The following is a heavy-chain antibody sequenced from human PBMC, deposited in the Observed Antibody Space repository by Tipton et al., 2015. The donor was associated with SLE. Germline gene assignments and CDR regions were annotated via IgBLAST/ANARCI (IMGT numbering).Heavy chain of an antibody. J-gene: IGHJ3*01. CDR3: ARYGSAFDV. Sequence: GLVKPSETLSLTCVVSGDSITRGYFWGWVRRPPGKGLEWISTIHHSETTYSNPSLKSRATISVDTSRNQFSLTLRSVTAADTAVYFCARYGSAFDVWGQGTVVTVSS. D-gene: IGHD1-14*01. V-gene: IGHV4-38-2*01. CDR2: IHHSETT. CDR1: GDSITRGYF.